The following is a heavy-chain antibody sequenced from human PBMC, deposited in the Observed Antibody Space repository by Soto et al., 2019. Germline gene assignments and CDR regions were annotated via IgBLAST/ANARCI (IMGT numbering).Heavy chain of an antibody. CDR3: ARGYDYDSGGYLFDY. J-gene: IGHJ4*02. CDR1: GGSVSSNIYY. CDR2: IYYSGST. D-gene: IGHD3-22*01. Sequence: PSETLSLTCSVSGGSVSSNIYYWTWIRQHPGKGPEWIGHIYYSGSTYYNPSLKSRVTISLDMSKNQFSLKLTSVSAADTAVYYCARGYDYDSGGYLFDYWRQGTLVTVSS. V-gene: IGHV4-31*03.